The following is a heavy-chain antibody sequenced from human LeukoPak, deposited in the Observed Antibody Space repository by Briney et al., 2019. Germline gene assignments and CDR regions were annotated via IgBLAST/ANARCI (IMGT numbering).Heavy chain of an antibody. CDR3: SRGSYNSGGTSDY. Sequence: GGSLRLSCAASGFTFSDYSMNWVRQAPGKGLEWVSYISTSGNYIYYADSVKGRFTISRDNAKNSLYLQMNSLRAEDTAVYYCSRGSYNSGGTSDYWGQGNQVTVSS. V-gene: IGHV3-21*01. J-gene: IGHJ4*02. CDR1: GFTFSDYS. CDR2: ISTSGNYI. D-gene: IGHD2-15*01.